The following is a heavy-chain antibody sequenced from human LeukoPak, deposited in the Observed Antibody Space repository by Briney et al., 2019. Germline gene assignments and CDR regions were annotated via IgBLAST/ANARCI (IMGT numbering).Heavy chain of an antibody. CDR2: IWYDGSNK. CDR1: GFTFSSYG. J-gene: IGHJ5*02. V-gene: IGHV3-33*01. D-gene: IGHD3-3*01. CDR3: ARDNTDDFWSGYFWFDP. Sequence: GRSLRLSCAASGFTFSSYGMHWVRQAPGKGLEWVAVIWYDGSNKYYADSVKGRFTISRDNSKNTLYLQMNSLRAEDTAVYYCARDNTDDFWSGYFWFDPWGQGTLVTVSS.